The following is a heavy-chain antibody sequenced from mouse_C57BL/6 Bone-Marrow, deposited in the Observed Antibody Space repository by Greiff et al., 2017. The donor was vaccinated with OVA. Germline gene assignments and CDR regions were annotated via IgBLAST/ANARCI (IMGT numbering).Heavy chain of an antibody. V-gene: IGHV1-15*01. J-gene: IGHJ4*01. CDR2: IDPETGGT. Sequence: QVQLQQSGAELVRPGASVTLSCKASGYTFTDYEMHWVKQTPVHGLEWIGAIDPETGGTAYNQKFKGKAILTADKSSSTAYIELRSLTSEDSAVYYCTRALYYGSSYEDAMDYWGQGTSVTVSS. D-gene: IGHD1-1*01. CDR1: GYTFTDYE. CDR3: TRALYYGSSYEDAMDY.